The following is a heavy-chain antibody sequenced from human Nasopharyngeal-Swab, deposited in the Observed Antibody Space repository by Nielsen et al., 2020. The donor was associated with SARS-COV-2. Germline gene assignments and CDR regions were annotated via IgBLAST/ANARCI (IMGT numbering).Heavy chain of an antibody. Sequence: SETLSLTCTVSGASISSDYWTWIRQPPGKTLEWIGHISYTGSTSYNPSLRSRVTISLDRSKKQISLNLSSVTAADTAVYYCARDTTGWFQSGMDVWGQGTTVIVSS. CDR3: ARDTTGWFQSGMDV. CDR1: GASISSDY. J-gene: IGHJ6*02. D-gene: IGHD6-19*01. CDR2: ISYTGST. V-gene: IGHV4-59*01.